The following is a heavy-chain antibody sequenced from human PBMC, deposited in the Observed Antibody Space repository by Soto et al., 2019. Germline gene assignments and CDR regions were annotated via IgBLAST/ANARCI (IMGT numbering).Heavy chain of an antibody. Sequence: GSLRLSCAASRFTFTSYWMSWVRQAPGKGLEWVANIKQDGSERYYVDSVKGRFTISRDNAENSLFLQMNNLRADDTAVYFCVREGELLLMAALRIHSSGMDSWGQGTTVTVSS. CDR3: VREGELLLMAALRIHSSGMDS. CDR2: IKQDGSER. D-gene: IGHD3-16*02. J-gene: IGHJ6*02. CDR1: RFTFTSYW. V-gene: IGHV3-7*03.